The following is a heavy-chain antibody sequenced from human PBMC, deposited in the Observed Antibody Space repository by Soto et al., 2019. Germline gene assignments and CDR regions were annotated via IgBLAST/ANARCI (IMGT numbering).Heavy chain of an antibody. Sequence: EVQLLESGGGLVQPGGSLRLSCAASGFTFSSYAMSWVRQAPGKGLEWVSAISGSGGSTYYADSVKGRFTISRDNTKNTLYLQMNSLRAVYTAVYYCAKGSGSPPCFVSWGQGTLVTASS. CDR2: ISGSGGST. D-gene: IGHD1-26*01. V-gene: IGHV3-23*01. CDR1: GFTFSSYA. CDR3: AKGSGSPPCFVS. J-gene: IGHJ5*01.